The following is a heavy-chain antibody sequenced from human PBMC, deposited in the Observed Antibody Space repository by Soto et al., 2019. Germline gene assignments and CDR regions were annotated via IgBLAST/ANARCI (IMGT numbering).Heavy chain of an antibody. CDR2: ISYDGSNK. Sequence: GGSLRLSCAASGFTFSSYAMHWVRQAPGKGLEWVAVISYDGSNKYYADSVKGRFTISRDNSKNTLYLQMNSLRAEDTAVYYCARDYEDVWGQGTTVTVSS. J-gene: IGHJ6*02. CDR1: GFTFSSYA. D-gene: IGHD3-16*01. CDR3: ARDYEDV. V-gene: IGHV3-30-3*01.